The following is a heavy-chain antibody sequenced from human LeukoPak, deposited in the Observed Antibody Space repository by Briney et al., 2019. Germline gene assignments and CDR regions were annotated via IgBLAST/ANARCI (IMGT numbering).Heavy chain of an antibody. Sequence: GGSLTLSCAASGFTFSSYAMSWVRQPPGKGLEWVSAISGSGGSTYYADSVKGRFTISRDNSKNMLYLQMNSLRAEDTAVYYCATDYDILTGRPDYWGQGTLVTVSS. CDR2: ISGSGGST. CDR3: ATDYDILTGRPDY. V-gene: IGHV3-23*01. CDR1: GFTFSSYA. D-gene: IGHD3-9*01. J-gene: IGHJ4*02.